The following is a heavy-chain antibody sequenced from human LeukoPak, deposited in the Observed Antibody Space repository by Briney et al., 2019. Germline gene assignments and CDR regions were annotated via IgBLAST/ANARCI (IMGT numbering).Heavy chain of an antibody. D-gene: IGHD3-3*01. V-gene: IGHV3-53*01. J-gene: IGHJ4*02. CDR1: GFTVSSNY. Sequence: GGSLRLSRAASGFTVSSNYMSWVRQAPGKGLEWVSVIYSGGSTYYADSVKGRFTISRDNSKNTLYLQMNSLRAEDTAVYYCARGRQALEWLLFYYWGQGTLVTVSS. CDR3: ARGRQALEWLLFYY. CDR2: IYSGGST.